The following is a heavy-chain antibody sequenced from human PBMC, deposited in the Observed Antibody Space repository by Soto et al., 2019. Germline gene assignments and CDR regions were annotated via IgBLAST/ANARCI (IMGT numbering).Heavy chain of an antibody. CDR2: IFPGDSDT. CDR3: ARGGIIGTPTDY. D-gene: IGHD1-7*01. Sequence: XESLKISCKSSGYSFTDYWIGWVRQMPGKGLEWMGIIFPGDSDTRYRPSFQGQVTISVDRSINTAYLQWSSLKASDTAMYFCARGGIIGTPTDYWGQGTQVTVSS. J-gene: IGHJ4*02. V-gene: IGHV5-51*01. CDR1: GYSFTDYW.